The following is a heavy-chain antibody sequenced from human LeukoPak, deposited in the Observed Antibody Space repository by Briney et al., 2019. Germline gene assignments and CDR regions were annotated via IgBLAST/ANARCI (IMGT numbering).Heavy chain of an antibody. J-gene: IGHJ4*02. CDR2: ITPIFGTA. V-gene: IGHV1-69*13. D-gene: IGHD6-13*01. CDR1: GGTFSSYA. CDR3: ASTIPYSSSWGY. Sequence: SVKVSCKASGGTFSSYAISWVRQAPGQGLEWMGGITPIFGTANYAQKFQGRDTITADESTSTAYMELSSLRSEDTAVYYCASTIPYSSSWGYWGQGTLVTVSS.